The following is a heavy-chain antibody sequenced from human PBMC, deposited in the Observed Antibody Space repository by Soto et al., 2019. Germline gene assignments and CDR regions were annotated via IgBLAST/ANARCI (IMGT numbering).Heavy chain of an antibody. D-gene: IGHD2-21*02. Sequence: PGGSLRLSCAASGFTFSSYAMSWVRQAPGKGLEWVSAISGSGGSTYYADSVKGRFTIPRDNSKNTLYLQMNSLRAEDTAVYYGAKVVVVTPYYFDYWGQGTLVTVSS. CDR1: GFTFSSYA. CDR3: AKVVVVTPYYFDY. J-gene: IGHJ4*02. CDR2: ISGSGGST. V-gene: IGHV3-23*01.